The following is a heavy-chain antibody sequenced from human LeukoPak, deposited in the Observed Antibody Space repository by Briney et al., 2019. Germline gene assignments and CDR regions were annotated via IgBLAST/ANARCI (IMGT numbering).Heavy chain of an antibody. D-gene: IGHD5-18*01. CDR1: GYSFTSHW. J-gene: IGHJ4*02. V-gene: IGHV5-51*01. CDR3: ARQGGYSYGYFDY. CDR2: IYPGDSDT. Sequence: GESLKISCKGSGYSFTSHWIGWVRQMPGKGLEWMGIIYPGDSDTRYSPSFQGQVTISADKSISTAYPQWSSLKASDTAMYYRARQGGYSYGYFDYWGQGTLVTVSS.